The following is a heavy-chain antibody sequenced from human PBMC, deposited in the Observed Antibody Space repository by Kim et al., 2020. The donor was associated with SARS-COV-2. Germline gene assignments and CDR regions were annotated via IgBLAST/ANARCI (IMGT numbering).Heavy chain of an antibody. D-gene: IGHD6-13*01. CDR3: ARDNPAAAGTQVEHNWFDP. Sequence: SETLSLTCTVSGGSISSYYWSWIRQPPGKGLEWIGYIYYSGSTNYNPSLKSRVTISVDTSKNQFSLKLSSVTAADTAVYYCARDNPAAAGTQVEHNWFDPWGQGTLVTVSS. J-gene: IGHJ5*02. CDR2: IYYSGST. V-gene: IGHV4-59*01. CDR1: GGSISSYY.